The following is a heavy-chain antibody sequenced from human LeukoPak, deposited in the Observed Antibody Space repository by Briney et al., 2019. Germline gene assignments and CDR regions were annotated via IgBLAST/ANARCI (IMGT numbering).Heavy chain of an antibody. V-gene: IGHV3-23*01. J-gene: IGHJ4*02. CDR2: ISGSGGST. CDR1: GFTFSSYA. Sequence: AGGSPRLSCAASGFTFSSYAMSWVRQAPGKGLEWVSAISGSGGSTYYADSVKGRFTISRDNSKNTLYLQMNSLRVEDTAVYYCVRGGRGERPNYWGQGTLVTVSS. CDR3: VRGGRGERPNY. D-gene: IGHD1-26*01.